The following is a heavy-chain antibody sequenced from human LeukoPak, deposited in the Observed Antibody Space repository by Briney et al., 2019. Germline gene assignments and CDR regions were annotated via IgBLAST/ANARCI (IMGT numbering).Heavy chain of an antibody. CDR2: IYYSGST. J-gene: IGHJ4*02. V-gene: IGHV4-59*08. D-gene: IGHD1-26*01. Sequence: SETLSLTCTVSGGSISNYYWSWIRQPPGKGLEWIGYIYYSGSTNYNPSLKSRVTISVDTSKNQFSLKLSSVTAADTAVYYCAKTHSGSYFSFYFDYWGQGTLVTVSS. CDR1: GGSISNYY. CDR3: AKTHSGSYFSFYFDY.